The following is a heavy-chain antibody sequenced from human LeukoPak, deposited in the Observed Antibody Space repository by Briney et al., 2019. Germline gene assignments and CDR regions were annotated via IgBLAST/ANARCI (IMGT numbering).Heavy chain of an antibody. D-gene: IGHD3-10*01. V-gene: IGHV3-48*02. CDR1: GFTFSSYS. J-gene: IGHJ4*02. Sequence: GGSLRLSCAASGFTFSSYSMNWVRQAPGEGLEWVSYISSDSRTIYYADSVKGRFTISRDNAKNLLHLQMKSLRDEDTAVYYCARYGSGTSYITNYFDYWGQGTLVTVSS. CDR2: ISSDSRTI. CDR3: ARYGSGTSYITNYFDY.